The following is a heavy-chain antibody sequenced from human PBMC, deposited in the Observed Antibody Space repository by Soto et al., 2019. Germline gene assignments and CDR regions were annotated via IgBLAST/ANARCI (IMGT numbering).Heavy chain of an antibody. CDR2: ISGSGGST. Sequence: GGSLRLSCAASGFTFSSYAMSWVRQAPGKGLEWVSAISGSGGSTYYADSVKGRFTISRDNSKNTLYLQMNSLRAEDTAVYYCAKLKCSSTSCYVFDYWGQGTLVTVSS. D-gene: IGHD2-2*01. V-gene: IGHV3-23*01. CDR3: AKLKCSSTSCYVFDY. CDR1: GFTFSSYA. J-gene: IGHJ4*02.